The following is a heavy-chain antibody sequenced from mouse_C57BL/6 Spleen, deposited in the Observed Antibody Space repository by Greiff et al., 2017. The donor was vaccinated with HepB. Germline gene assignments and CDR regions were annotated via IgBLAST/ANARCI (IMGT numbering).Heavy chain of an antibody. CDR2: INPSNGGT. D-gene: IGHD1-1*01. CDR1: GYTFTSYW. Sequence: VQLQQPGTELVKPGASVKLSCKASGYTFTSYWMHWVKQRPGQGLEWIGNINPSNGGTNYNEKFKSKATLTVDKSSSTAYMQLSSLTSEDSAVYYGARALIYYYGYWYFDVWGTGTTVTVSS. CDR3: ARALIYYYGYWYFDV. J-gene: IGHJ1*03. V-gene: IGHV1-53*01.